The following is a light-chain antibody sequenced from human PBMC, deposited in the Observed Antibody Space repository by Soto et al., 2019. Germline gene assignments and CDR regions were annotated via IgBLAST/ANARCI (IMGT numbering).Light chain of an antibody. CDR1: QSISSW. Sequence: IKMTQSPSTLSASVGDRVTITFRASQSISSWLAWYQQKPGKAPKLLIYDASSLESGVPSRFSGSGSGTEFTLTISSLQPDDFATYYCQQYNSYWTFGQGTKVDIK. J-gene: IGKJ1*01. CDR2: DAS. V-gene: IGKV1-5*01. CDR3: QQYNSYWT.